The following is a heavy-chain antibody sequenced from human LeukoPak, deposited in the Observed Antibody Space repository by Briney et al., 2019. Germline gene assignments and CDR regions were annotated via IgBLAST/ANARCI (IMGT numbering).Heavy chain of an antibody. CDR1: GFTFSIYC. CDR3: ARGLDNYGYKFDY. D-gene: IGHD5-18*01. CDR2: ISSSSSYI. Sequence: GGSVRLSCPASGFTFSIYCMNWVRQPPREWPVCDLSISSSSSYIYYADSVKGRFTISRDNAENSLYLQMNSLRAEDTAVYYCARGLDNYGYKFDYWGQGTLVTVSS. V-gene: IGHV3-21*06. J-gene: IGHJ4*02.